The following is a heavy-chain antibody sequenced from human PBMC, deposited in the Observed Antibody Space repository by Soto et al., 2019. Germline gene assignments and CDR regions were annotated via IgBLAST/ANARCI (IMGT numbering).Heavy chain of an antibody. V-gene: IGHV1-18*01. J-gene: IGHJ6*02. D-gene: IGHD2-2*01. CDR3: ARGGPSSTAARYYYYGMDV. Sequence: GASVKVSCKASGYTFTSYGISWVRQAPGQGLEWMGWISAYNGNTNYAQKLQGRVTMTTDTSTSTAYMELRSLRSDDTAVYYCARGGPSSTAARYYYYGMDVWGQGTTVTVSS. CDR2: ISAYNGNT. CDR1: GYTFTSYG.